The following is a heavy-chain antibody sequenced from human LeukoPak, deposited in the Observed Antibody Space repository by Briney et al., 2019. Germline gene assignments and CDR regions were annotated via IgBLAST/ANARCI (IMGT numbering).Heavy chain of an antibody. V-gene: IGHV1-18*01. CDR2: ISAYNGNT. J-gene: IGHJ6*03. Sequence: ASVKVSCKASGYTFTSYGISWVRQAPGQGLEWMGWISAYNGNTNYAQKLQGRVTMTTDTSTSTAYMELRSLRSDDTAVYYCAKEGGYCSSTSCSAGYMDVWGKGTTVTVSS. CDR3: AKEGGYCSSTSCSAGYMDV. D-gene: IGHD2-2*01. CDR1: GYTFTSYG.